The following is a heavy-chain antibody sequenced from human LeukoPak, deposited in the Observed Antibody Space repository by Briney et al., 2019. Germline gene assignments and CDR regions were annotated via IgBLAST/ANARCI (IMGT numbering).Heavy chain of an antibody. CDR1: GFTFDDYA. CDR2: ISWNSGSI. D-gene: IGHD2-2*01. CDR3: ARGGVPAAISKKNNWFDP. Sequence: GRSLRLSCAASGFTFDDYAMHWVRQAPGKGLEWVSGISWNSGSIAYADSVKGRFTISRDNAKNSLYLQMNSLRPEDTAVYYCARGGVPAAISKKNNWFDPWGQGTLVTVSS. V-gene: IGHV3-9*01. J-gene: IGHJ5*02.